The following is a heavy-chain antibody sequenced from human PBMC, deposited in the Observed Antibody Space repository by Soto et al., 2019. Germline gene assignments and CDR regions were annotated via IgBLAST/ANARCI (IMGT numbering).Heavy chain of an antibody. Sequence: QVQLVQSGAEVKKPGSSVKVSCKASGGTFSSYTISWVRQAPGQGLEWMGRIIPILGIANYAQKFQGRVTITADKSTRPAYRELSSLRSEDTAVYYCARLKYSSRNWFDPWGQGTLVTVSS. J-gene: IGHJ5*02. CDR1: GGTFSSYT. V-gene: IGHV1-69*02. CDR3: ARLKYSSRNWFDP. CDR2: IIPILGIA. D-gene: IGHD6-13*01.